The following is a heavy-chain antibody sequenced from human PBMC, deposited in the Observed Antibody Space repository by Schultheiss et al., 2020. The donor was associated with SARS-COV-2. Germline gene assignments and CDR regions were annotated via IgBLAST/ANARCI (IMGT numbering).Heavy chain of an antibody. V-gene: IGHV4-59*01. D-gene: IGHD3-3*01. CDR3: ARVESRYYFDY. J-gene: IGHJ4*02. CDR1: GGSISSYY. Sequence: SETLSLTCTVSGGSISSYYWSWIRQPPGKGLEWIGYIYYSGSTYYNPSLKSRVTISVDTSKNQFSLKLSSVTAADTAVYYCARVESRYYFDYWGQGTLVTVSS. CDR2: IYYSGST.